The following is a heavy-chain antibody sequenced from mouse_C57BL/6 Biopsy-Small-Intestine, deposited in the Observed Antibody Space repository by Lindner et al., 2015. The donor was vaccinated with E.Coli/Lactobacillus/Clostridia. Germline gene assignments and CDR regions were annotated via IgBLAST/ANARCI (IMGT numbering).Heavy chain of an antibody. V-gene: IGHV1-84*02. Sequence: SVKVSCKASGYTFTDYYIHWVRQAPGQGLEWMGWIIPNSGDTNYAQKFQGRVTMTRDTSISTAYMDLSRLRSDDTAVYYCARRGGFFDLWGRGTLVTVSS. CDR2: IIPNSGDT. CDR1: GYTFTDYY. J-gene: IGHJ1*01. CDR3: ARRGGFFDL.